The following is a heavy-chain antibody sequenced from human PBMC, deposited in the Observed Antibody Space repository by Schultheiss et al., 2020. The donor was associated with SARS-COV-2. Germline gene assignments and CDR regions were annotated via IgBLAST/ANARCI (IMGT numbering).Heavy chain of an antibody. V-gene: IGHV4-30-4*08. CDR1: GGSISSGGYY. CDR2: IYYSGST. CDR3: VGDSSGYYHAFDI. D-gene: IGHD3-22*01. Sequence: SQTLSLTCTVSGGSISSGGYYWSWIRQHPGKGLEWIGYIYYSGSTNYNPSLKSRVTISVDTSKNQFSLKLSSVTAADTAVYYCVGDSSGYYHAFDIWGQGTMVTVSS. J-gene: IGHJ3*02.